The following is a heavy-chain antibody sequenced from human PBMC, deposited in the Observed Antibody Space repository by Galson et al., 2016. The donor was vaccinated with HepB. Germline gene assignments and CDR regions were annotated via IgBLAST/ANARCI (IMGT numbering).Heavy chain of an antibody. D-gene: IGHD3-16*02. CDR3: ARGSYYDYVWGSYRSRYYFDY. Sequence: SLRLSCAASGFTFSDYAMSWVRQAPGKGLEWVSSNSHSGASTYYADSVKGRFTISRDNSKNTLYLQMNSLKASDTAMYYCARGSYYDYVWGSYRSRYYFDYWGQGTLVTVSS. V-gene: IGHV3-23*01. CDR2: NSHSGAST. J-gene: IGHJ4*02. CDR1: GFTFSDYA.